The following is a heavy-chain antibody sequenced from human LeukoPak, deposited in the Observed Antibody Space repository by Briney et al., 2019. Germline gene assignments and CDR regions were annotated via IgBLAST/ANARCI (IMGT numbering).Heavy chain of an antibody. CDR1: GLTFSTYW. CDR3: ARSLGDD. V-gene: IGHV3-7*01. D-gene: IGHD3-16*01. CDR2: INQNGREK. J-gene: IGHJ4*02. Sequence: GGSLRLACEVSGLTFSTYWMTWVRQAPGKGLEWVASINQNGREKYYVDSVKGRFTISRDNAKDSLYLQMNSLRDEDTAVYYCARSLGDDWGQGTLVTVSS.